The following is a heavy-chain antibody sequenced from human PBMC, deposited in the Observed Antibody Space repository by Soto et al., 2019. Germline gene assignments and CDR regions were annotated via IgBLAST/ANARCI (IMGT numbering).Heavy chain of an antibody. J-gene: IGHJ6*01. CDR2: ISHSGST. Sequence: SETLTVTCVFYDGSFSDYYWTWIRQPPGNGLDPIGEISHSGSTNYNPSLKSRVTISIDTSKNQFSLNLRSVTAADTAVYYCARGLRASFGVRLSYSYYGGDVWGHGTPVTVSS. V-gene: IGHV4-34*01. D-gene: IGHD3-10*01. CDR3: ARGLRASFGVRLSYSYYGGDV. CDR1: DGSFSDYY.